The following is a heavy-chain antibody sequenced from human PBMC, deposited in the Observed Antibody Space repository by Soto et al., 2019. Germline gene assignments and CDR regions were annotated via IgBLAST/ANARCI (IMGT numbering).Heavy chain of an antibody. CDR2: INHSGST. J-gene: IGHJ5*02. D-gene: IGHD6-6*01. CDR3: ARGIEYSSSFGVIWFDP. CDR1: GGTFSGYY. Sequence: SETLSLTCAVYGGTFSGYYWSWIRQPPGKGLEWIGEINHSGSTNYNPSLKSRVTISVDTSKNQFSLKLSSVTAADTAVYYCARGIEYSSSFGVIWFDPWGQGTLVTVSS. V-gene: IGHV4-34*01.